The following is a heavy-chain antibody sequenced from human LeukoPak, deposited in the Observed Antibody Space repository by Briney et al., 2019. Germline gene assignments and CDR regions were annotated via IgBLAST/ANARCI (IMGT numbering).Heavy chain of an antibody. CDR2: IYCDDDM. CDR3: AHRARGYRFDS. V-gene: IGHV2-5*02. D-gene: IGHD5-12*01. Sequence: SGPTLVQPTPTLTLTCTLSGFSVSTSGVGLAWIRQPPEKALEWLALIYCDDDMRYSPSLKTRLTITKDTSKNQVVLTMTDMDPVDTATYFCAHRARGYRFDSWGQGTLVTVSS. J-gene: IGHJ4*02. CDR1: GFSVSTSGVG.